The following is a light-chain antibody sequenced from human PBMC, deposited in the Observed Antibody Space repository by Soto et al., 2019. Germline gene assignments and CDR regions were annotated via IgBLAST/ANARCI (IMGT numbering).Light chain of an antibody. CDR3: QQRSNWPIT. J-gene: IGKJ5*01. CDR1: QSVGSL. Sequence: EIVLTQSPATLSLSPGEGATLSCRASQSVGSLLAWYQQKPGQAPRLVIYDASNRATGIPARFSGSGSGTDFTLTISRLEPEDFAVYYCQQRSNWPITFGQGTRLEMK. V-gene: IGKV3-11*01. CDR2: DAS.